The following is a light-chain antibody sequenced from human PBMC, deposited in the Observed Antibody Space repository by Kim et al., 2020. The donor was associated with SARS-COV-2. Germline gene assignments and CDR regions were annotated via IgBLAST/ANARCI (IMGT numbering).Light chain of an antibody. CDR1: QSMSAGY. CDR3: NHLSSSPYYS. J-gene: IGKJ2*03. V-gene: IGKV3-20*01. CDR2: GTS. Sequence: VVLTQSPGTLSLSPGERATLSCRASQSMSAGYLTWYQQKPGQAPRLLMYGTSTRATGIPDRFSGSKSGTDFILTINRLEPEDSAIYYWNHLSSSPYYSFGQGTKLEI.